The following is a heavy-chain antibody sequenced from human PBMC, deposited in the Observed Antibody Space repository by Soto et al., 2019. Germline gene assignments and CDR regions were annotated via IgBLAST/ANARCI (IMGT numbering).Heavy chain of an antibody. D-gene: IGHD2-21*02. CDR3: ARYKGDYHYYYGMDV. V-gene: IGHV3-33*01. J-gene: IGHJ6*02. CDR1: GFTFXSYG. Sequence: PGGSLRLSCAASGFTFXSYGMHWVRQAPGKGLEWVAVIWYDGSNKYYADSVKGRFTISRDNSKNTLYLQMNSLRAEDTAVYYCARYKGDYHYYYGMDVWGQGTTVTVSS. CDR2: IWYDGSNK.